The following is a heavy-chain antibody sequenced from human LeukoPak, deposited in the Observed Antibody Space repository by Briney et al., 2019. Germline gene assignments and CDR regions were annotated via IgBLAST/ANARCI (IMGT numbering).Heavy chain of an antibody. J-gene: IGHJ4*02. Sequence: VASVKVSCKASGGTFSSYAISWVRQAPGQGLEWMGRIIPILGIANYAQKFQGRVTITADKSTSTAYMELSSLRSEDTAVYYCARMVRGFYQSTQFDYWGQGTLVTVSS. CDR1: GGTFSSYA. CDR2: IIPILGIA. D-gene: IGHD3-10*01. CDR3: ARMVRGFYQSTQFDY. V-gene: IGHV1-69*04.